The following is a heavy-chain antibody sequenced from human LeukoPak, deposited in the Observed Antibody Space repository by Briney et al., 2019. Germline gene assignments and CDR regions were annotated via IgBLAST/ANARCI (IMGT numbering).Heavy chain of an antibody. J-gene: IGHJ4*02. V-gene: IGHV1-46*02. CDR3: ARVAYDYVWRSYRSPFYYFDY. D-gene: IGHD3-16*02. CDR2: INPSGGST. CDR1: GYIFNSYG. Sequence: ASVKVSCKASGYIFNSYGISWERQAPGQGLEWMGIINPSGGSTSYAQKFQGRVTMTRDMSTSTVYMELSSLRSEDTAVYYCARVAYDYVWRSYRSPFYYFDYWGQGTLVTVSS.